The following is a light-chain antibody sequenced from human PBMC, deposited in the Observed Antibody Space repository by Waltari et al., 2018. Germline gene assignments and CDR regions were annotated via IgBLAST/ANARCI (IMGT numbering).Light chain of an antibody. CDR3: QQYVTSPT. Sequence: EIVLTQSPGTLSLSPGDRATLSRRASQFISDNFLAWYQHKPGQAPRLLIHTTSKRATGVPDRISGGRSGTDFTLTINRLEPEDFAVYYCQQYVTSPTFGQGTKLEI. CDR1: QFISDNF. CDR2: TTS. J-gene: IGKJ2*01. V-gene: IGKV3-20*01.